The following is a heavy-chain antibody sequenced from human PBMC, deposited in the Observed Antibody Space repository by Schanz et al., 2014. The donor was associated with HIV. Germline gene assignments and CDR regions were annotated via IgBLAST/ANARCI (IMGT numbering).Heavy chain of an antibody. J-gene: IGHJ6*02. CDR2: IHATGST. Sequence: QVPLQESGPGLVKPSETLSLTRSVSGGSIGNYYWSWVRQPAGKGLEWIGRIHATGSTSYSPSLKSRVTVSVDTSQNQISLTLSSVTAADTAVYYCARAFCSGGSCFAGYGLDVWGQGTTVTVSS. V-gene: IGHV4-4*07. D-gene: IGHD2-15*01. CDR3: ARAFCSGGSCFAGYGLDV. CDR1: GGSIGNYY.